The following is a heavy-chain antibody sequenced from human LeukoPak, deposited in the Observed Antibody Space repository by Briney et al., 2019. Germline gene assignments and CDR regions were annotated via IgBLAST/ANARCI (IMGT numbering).Heavy chain of an antibody. D-gene: IGHD1-26*01. J-gene: IGHJ4*02. Sequence: ASVKVSCKASGYTFNNYDINWVRQAPGQGLEWMGWMNPNSGNTGFAQKFQGRVTITRDTSITTAYMELSSLTSEDTAVYYCARMGSGSYRYYFDYWGQGTLVTVSS. V-gene: IGHV1-8*02. CDR1: GYTFNNYD. CDR2: MNPNSGNT. CDR3: ARMGSGSYRYYFDY.